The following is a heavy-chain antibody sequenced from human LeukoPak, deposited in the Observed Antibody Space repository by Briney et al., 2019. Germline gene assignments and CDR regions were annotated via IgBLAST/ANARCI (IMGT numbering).Heavy chain of an antibody. V-gene: IGHV3-33*08. D-gene: IGHD1-26*01. J-gene: IGHJ4*02. CDR2: IWYDGSNK. Sequence: RSGGSLRLSCAASGFTFSSYGMHWVRQAPGKGLEWVAVIWYDGSNKYYANSVKGRFTISRDNSKNTLYLQMNSLRAEDTAVYYCARERAGAYYFDYWGQGTLVTVSS. CDR3: ARERAGAYYFDY. CDR1: GFTFSSYG.